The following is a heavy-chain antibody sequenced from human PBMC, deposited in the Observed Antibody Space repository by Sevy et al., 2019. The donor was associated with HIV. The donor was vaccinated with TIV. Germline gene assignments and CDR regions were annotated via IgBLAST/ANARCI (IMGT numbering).Heavy chain of an antibody. CDR3: AGENAWGRGYS. Sequence: SETLSLTCTVSGGSITSLYWNWIRQPPGKGLEWIANIYYNGHSNYDLSLKRRVTLSLDTSKNQFSLRLSSVTAADTAMYYCAGENAWGRGYSWGQRTLVTVSS. J-gene: IGHJ4*02. V-gene: IGHV4-59*08. D-gene: IGHD1-26*01. CDR2: IYYNGHS. CDR1: GGSITSLY.